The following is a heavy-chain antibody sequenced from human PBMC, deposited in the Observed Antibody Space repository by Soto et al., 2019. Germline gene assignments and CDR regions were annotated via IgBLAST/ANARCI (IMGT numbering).Heavy chain of an antibody. Sequence: SETLSLTCTVSGGSISGHSWIWIRQPAGRGLVWIGHIYPSGSTSYNPSLRSRVTMSLDTSNNQIFLNLTSVTAADTAVFYCVRGRSYSVYDFWGPGTLVTV. D-gene: IGHD5-12*01. J-gene: IGHJ4*02. CDR2: IYPSGST. CDR1: GGSISGHS. CDR3: VRGRSYSVYDF. V-gene: IGHV4-4*07.